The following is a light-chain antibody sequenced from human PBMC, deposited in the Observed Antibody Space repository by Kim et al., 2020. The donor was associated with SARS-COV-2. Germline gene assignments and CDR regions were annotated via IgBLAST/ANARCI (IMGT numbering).Light chain of an antibody. CDR2: GAT. J-gene: IGKJ5*01. Sequence: DIQMTQSPSSVSASVGDRVTITCRASQDVYNWLAWYQQKPGQAPNLLIYGATSLQRGVPLRFSASGSGTDFTLTINGLQPDDFATYFCQQTSKLPSTFGQGTRLEIK. V-gene: IGKV1-12*02. CDR3: QQTSKLPST. CDR1: QDVYNW.